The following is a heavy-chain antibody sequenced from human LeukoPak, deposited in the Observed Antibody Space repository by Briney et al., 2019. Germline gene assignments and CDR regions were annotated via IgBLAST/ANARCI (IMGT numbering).Heavy chain of an antibody. Sequence: PSETLSLTCSVSGDSITGYSWSWIRQTPGKGLEWIGYIYYNGDTHYNPSLNSRLSMSVDTPNKQFSLNLTSVTAADTAVYYCARLTPTTLPIYYYYMDVWGKGTTVTVSS. CDR1: GDSITGYS. V-gene: IGHV4-59*12. CDR3: ARLTPTTLPIYYYYMDV. CDR2: IYYNGDT. J-gene: IGHJ6*03. D-gene: IGHD1-7*01.